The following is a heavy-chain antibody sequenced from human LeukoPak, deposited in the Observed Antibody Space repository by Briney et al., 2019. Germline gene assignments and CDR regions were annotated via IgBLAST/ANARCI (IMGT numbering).Heavy chain of an antibody. CDR3: ARSRRDGYNLHAFDI. V-gene: IGHV1-69*05. J-gene: IGHJ3*02. CDR2: IIPIFGTA. CDR1: GGTFSSYA. Sequence: SVKVSCKASGGTFSSYAISWVRQAPGQGLEWMGRIIPIFGTAKYAQKFQGRVTITTDESTSTAYMELSSLRSEDTAVYYCARSRRDGYNLHAFDIWGQGTMVTVSS. D-gene: IGHD5-24*01.